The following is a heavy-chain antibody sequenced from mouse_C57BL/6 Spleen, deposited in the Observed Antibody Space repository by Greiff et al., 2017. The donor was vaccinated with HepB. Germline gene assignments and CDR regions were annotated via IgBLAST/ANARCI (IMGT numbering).Heavy chain of an antibody. V-gene: IGHV1-55*01. CDR1: GYTFTSYW. CDR3: AAYYSNYNAMDY. Sequence: VKLMESGAELVKPGASVKMSCKASGYTFTSYWITWVKQRPGQGLEWIGDIYPGSGSTNYNEKFKGKATLTVDTSSSTAYMQLSSLTSEDSAVYYCAAYYSNYNAMDYWGQGTSVTVSS. D-gene: IGHD2-5*01. J-gene: IGHJ4*01. CDR2: IYPGSGST.